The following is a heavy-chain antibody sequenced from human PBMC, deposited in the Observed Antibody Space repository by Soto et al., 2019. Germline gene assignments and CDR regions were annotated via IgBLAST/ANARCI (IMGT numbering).Heavy chain of an antibody. CDR1: GFTFSSYY. D-gene: IGHD6-19*01. Sequence: EVQLVESGGGLVQPGGSLRLSCAASGFTFSSYYMTWVRQAPGKGLEWVANIKQDGSEKFYVDSVKGRFSISRDNAKNSLYLQMNSLRAEDTAVYYCAGGSGWLFDSWGQGTLVTVSS. V-gene: IGHV3-7*03. CDR3: AGGSGWLFDS. J-gene: IGHJ4*02. CDR2: IKQDGSEK.